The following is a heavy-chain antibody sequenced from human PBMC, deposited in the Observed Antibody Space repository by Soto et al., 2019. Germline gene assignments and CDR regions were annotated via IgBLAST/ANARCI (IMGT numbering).Heavy chain of an antibody. CDR3: ARSYSGTFYGYDT. Sequence: PSDTLSLTCTVSGGSISIYHWSWIRHSPGKGLEWIGYVFYTGSTKYNPALKRRVTISVDTSKNQFSLKLSSVSAADTGLYYCARSYSGTFYGYDTWGQGILVTVSS. D-gene: IGHD1-26*01. CDR2: VFYTGST. J-gene: IGHJ5*02. V-gene: IGHV4-59*01. CDR1: GGSISIYH.